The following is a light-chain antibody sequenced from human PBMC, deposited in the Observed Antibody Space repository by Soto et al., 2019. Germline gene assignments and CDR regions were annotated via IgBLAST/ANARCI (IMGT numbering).Light chain of an antibody. CDR1: SSDVGGYNS. CDR2: EVT. CDR3: SSYAGSNYYV. J-gene: IGLJ1*01. V-gene: IGLV2-8*01. Sequence: QSVLTQPPSASGSPGQSVTISCTGTSSDVGGYNSVSWYQHHPGKAPKLMIYEVTKRPSGVPDRFSGSKSANTASLTVSGLQAEDEADYYCSSYAGSNYYVFGTGTKLTVL.